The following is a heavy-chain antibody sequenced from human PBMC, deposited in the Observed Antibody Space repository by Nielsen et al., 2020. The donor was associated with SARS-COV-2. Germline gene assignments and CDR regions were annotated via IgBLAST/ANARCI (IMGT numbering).Heavy chain of an antibody. Sequence: SETLSLTCTVSGGSISSGSYFWGWIRQPPGRRLEWIASVYYSGTTYYNPSLKSRVTMSVDTSMNQFSLKLSSVTAADTAVYYCARHPMGRITIFGVTHSGGWFDPWGQGTLVTVSS. CDR2: VYYSGTT. V-gene: IGHV4-39*01. D-gene: IGHD3-3*01. CDR3: ARHPMGRITIFGVTHSGGWFDP. J-gene: IGHJ5*02. CDR1: GGSISSGSYF.